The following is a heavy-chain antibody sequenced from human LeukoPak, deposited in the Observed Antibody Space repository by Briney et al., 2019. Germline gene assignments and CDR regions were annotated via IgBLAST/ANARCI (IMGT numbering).Heavy chain of an antibody. Sequence: SVKVSCKASGGTFSSDAISWVRQAPGQGLEWMGGIIPIFGTANYAQKFQGRVTITTGESTSTAYMELSSLRSEDTAVYYCARGGSGSSRNYYYYYYMDVWGKGTTVTVSS. CDR3: ARGGSGSSRNYYYYYYMDV. V-gene: IGHV1-69*05. D-gene: IGHD3-10*01. J-gene: IGHJ6*03. CDR2: IIPIFGTA. CDR1: GGTFSSDA.